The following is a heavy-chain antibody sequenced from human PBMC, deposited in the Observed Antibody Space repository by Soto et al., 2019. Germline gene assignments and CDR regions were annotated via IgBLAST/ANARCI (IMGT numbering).Heavy chain of an antibody. D-gene: IGHD3-10*01. Sequence: QVQLQESGPRLVKPLQTLSLTCTVSGDSINSGDYYWSWIRQPPGRGLEWVGYSFYSGITDYNPSLKSRRTISMDTSKNQFSRRLNSVTAADTAVYFCARWSGVGVAGMDVWGQGTTVSVSS. CDR2: SFYSGIT. CDR1: GDSINSGDYY. J-gene: IGHJ6*02. V-gene: IGHV4-30-4*01. CDR3: ARWSGVGVAGMDV.